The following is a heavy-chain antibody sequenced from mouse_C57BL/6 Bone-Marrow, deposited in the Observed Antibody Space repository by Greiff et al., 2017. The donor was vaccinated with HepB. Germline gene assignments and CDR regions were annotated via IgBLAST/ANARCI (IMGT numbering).Heavy chain of an antibody. J-gene: IGHJ1*03. CDR1: GFTFSDYY. CDR2: ISNGGGST. Sequence: EVKLEESGGGLVQPGGSLKLSCAASGFTFSDYYMYWVRQTPEKRLEWVAYISNGGGSTYYPDTVKGRFTISRDNAKNTLYLQMSRLKSEDTAMYYCAREITTVVANWYFDVWGTGTTVTVSS. D-gene: IGHD1-1*01. CDR3: AREITTVVANWYFDV. V-gene: IGHV5-12*01.